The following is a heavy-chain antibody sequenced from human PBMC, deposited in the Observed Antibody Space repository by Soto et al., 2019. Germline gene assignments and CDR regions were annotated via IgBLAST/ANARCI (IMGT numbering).Heavy chain of an antibody. Sequence: SLRLSCAASGFTFSSYEMNWVRQAPGKGLDWVSYISSSGSTIYYADSVKGRFTISRDNAKNSLYLQMNSLRAEDTAVYYCARGGMGYCSGGSCYSNYYYGMDVWGQGTTVTVSS. CDR1: GFTFSSYE. D-gene: IGHD2-15*01. V-gene: IGHV3-48*03. CDR3: ARGGMGYCSGGSCYSNYYYGMDV. J-gene: IGHJ6*02. CDR2: ISSSGSTI.